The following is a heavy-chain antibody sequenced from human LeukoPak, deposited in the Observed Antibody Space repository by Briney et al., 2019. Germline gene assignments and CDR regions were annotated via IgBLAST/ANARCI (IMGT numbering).Heavy chain of an antibody. D-gene: IGHD3-22*01. Sequence: GSLRLSCAASGFAFRSFAMSWVRQAPGKGLEWIGYIHYSGSTNYNPSLKSRVTISVDTSNNQLSLTLSSVTAADTAVYYCAATYYYDSSGYSYQYWGQGTLVTVSS. CDR1: GFAFRSFA. CDR2: IHYSGST. CDR3: AATYYYDSSGYSYQY. V-gene: IGHV4-59*08. J-gene: IGHJ4*02.